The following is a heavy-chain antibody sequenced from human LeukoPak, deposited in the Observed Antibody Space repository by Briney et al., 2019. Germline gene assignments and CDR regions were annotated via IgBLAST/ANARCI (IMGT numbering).Heavy chain of an antibody. Sequence: ASVKVSCKASGYTFTSYGISWVRQAPGQGLEWMGWISAYNGNTNYAQKLQGRVTMTTDTSTSTAYMELRSLRSDDTAVYYCARVRGLASVLRGWYGPYDYWGQGTLVTVSS. V-gene: IGHV1-18*04. J-gene: IGHJ4*02. CDR3: ARVRGLASVLRGWYGPYDY. CDR1: GYTFTSYG. CDR2: ISAYNGNT. D-gene: IGHD2-15*01.